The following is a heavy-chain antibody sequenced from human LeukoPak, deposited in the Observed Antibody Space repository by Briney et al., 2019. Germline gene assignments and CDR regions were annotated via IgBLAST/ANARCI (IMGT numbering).Heavy chain of an antibody. V-gene: IGHV1-8*03. Sequence: ASVKVSCKASGYTFFLFAIHWVRQAPGQGLEWMGWMNPNSGNTGYAQKFQGRVTITRNTSISTAYMELSSLRSEDTAVYYCARLTPYSYGEYYYYYYMDVWGKGTTVTVSS. CDR1: GYTFFLFA. CDR3: ARLTPYSYGEYYYYYYMDV. CDR2: MNPNSGNT. D-gene: IGHD5-18*01. J-gene: IGHJ6*03.